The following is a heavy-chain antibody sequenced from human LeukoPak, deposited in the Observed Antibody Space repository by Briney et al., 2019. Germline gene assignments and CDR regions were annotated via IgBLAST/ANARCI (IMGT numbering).Heavy chain of an antibody. Sequence: SETLSLTCGVSGGSITTTNYWSWVRQPPGGGLEWIGEISLTGRTHYNPSLKSRVHISIDESKNHLYLNLASVTAADTAVYYCARHSKAHSANWYIAFDNWGQGTLVTVSA. V-gene: IGHV4-4*02. D-gene: IGHD1/OR15-1a*01. CDR2: ISLTGRT. CDR1: GGSITTTNY. CDR3: ARHSKAHSANWYIAFDN. J-gene: IGHJ4*02.